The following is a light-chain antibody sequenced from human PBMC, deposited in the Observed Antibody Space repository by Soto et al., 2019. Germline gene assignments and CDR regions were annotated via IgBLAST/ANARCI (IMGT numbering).Light chain of an antibody. Sequence: QSVLTQSPSASASLGASVKLTCALSSGHSSYAIAWHQQQPEKGPRALMKLNSDGSHTRGDGIPDRFSGSSSGAVRYLTISSLQSEDEADYYCQTWGTGILVFGGGTKLTVL. J-gene: IGLJ3*02. CDR1: SGHSSYA. V-gene: IGLV4-69*01. CDR3: QTWGTGILV. CDR2: LNSDGSH.